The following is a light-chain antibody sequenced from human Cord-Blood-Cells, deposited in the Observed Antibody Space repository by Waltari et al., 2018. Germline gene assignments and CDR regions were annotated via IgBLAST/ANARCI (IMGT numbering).Light chain of an antibody. CDR3: QQYDNITSLT. CDR2: DAS. J-gene: IGKJ3*01. V-gene: IGKV1-33*01. CDR1: QDISNY. Sequence: DIQMTQSPSSLSASVGDRVTITCQASQDISNYLNWYQQKPGKATKLLIYDASNLETGVPSRFSVSGSGTDSTFTISSLQPEAIATYYCQQYDNITSLTFGPGTKVDIK.